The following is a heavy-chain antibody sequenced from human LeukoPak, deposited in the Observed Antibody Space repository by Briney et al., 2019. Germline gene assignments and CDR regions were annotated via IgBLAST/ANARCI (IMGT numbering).Heavy chain of an antibody. J-gene: IGHJ4*02. Sequence: GGSLRLSCAASGFTVSSNYMSWVRQAPGKGLEWVSVIYIGGSTYYTDSVKGRFTISRDISKNTLYLQMNSLRAEDTAMYYCARLGFVVPAVIFDYWGQGTLVTVSS. D-gene: IGHD2-2*02. CDR2: IYIGGST. V-gene: IGHV3-53*01. CDR3: ARLGFVVPAVIFDY. CDR1: GFTVSSNY.